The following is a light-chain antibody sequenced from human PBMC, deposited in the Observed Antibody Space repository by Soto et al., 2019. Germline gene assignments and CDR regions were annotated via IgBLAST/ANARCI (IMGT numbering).Light chain of an antibody. CDR2: DVT. CDR1: SSDVGGYSY. V-gene: IGLV2-11*01. J-gene: IGLJ1*01. CDR3: FSYAGSYTFV. Sequence: QSALTQPRSVSGSPGQSVTISCTGTSSDVGGYSYVSWYQQHPGKAPKLRIYDVTTRPSGIPDRFSGSKSGNTASLTISGRQAEDEADDYCFSYAGSYTFVFGTGTKVTVL.